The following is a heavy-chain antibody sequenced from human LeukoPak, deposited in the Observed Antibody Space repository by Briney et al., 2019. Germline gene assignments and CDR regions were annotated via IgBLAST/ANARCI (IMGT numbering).Heavy chain of an antibody. D-gene: IGHD3-16*01. CDR1: DFIFRNYW. J-gene: IGHJ5*02. CDR2: IKHDGSEK. Sequence: PGGSLRLSCEASDFIFRNYWMSWVRQVPGKGLEWVARIKHDGSEKYYGDSVKGRFTISRDNSQNTLYLQMNSLRVEDTAVYYCAKKGGFDPWGQGTLVTVSS. CDR3: AKKGGFDP. V-gene: IGHV3-7*01.